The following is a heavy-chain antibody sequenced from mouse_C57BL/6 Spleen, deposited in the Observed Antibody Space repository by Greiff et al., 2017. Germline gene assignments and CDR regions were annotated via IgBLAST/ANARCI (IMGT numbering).Heavy chain of an antibody. J-gene: IGHJ1*03. CDR2: IGSSGGGT. Sequence: VQLQQPGAELVKPGASVKLSCKASGYTFTSYWMHWVKQRPGRGLEWIGWIGSSGGGTKYNEKFKSKATLTVDKPYSTAYMQLSSQTSEDSTVYYCARSGDSSWYIDVWGTGTTVTVSS. D-gene: IGHD1-1*01. CDR1: GYTFTSYW. CDR3: ARSGDSSWYIDV. V-gene: IGHV1-72*01.